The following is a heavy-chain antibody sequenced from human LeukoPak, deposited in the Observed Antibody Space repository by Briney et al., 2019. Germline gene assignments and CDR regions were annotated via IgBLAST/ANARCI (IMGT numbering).Heavy chain of an antibody. CDR2: INKNGAEM. Sequence: PGGSLRLSCVASGFIFRDYAMGWVRQAPGKGLEWVATINKNGAEMFYADSVKGRFTISRDNSKNTLSMHLRSLYCAKHDGWELHDYCFDYWGQGTLVTASS. CDR1: GFIFRDYA. V-gene: IGHV3-23*01. J-gene: IGHJ4*02. CDR3: HDYCFDY. D-gene: IGHD1-26*01.